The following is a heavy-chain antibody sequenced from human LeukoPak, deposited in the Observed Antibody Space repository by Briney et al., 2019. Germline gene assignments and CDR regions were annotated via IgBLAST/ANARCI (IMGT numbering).Heavy chain of an antibody. CDR1: GYTFSSHG. Sequence: ASVKVSCKASGYTFSSHGISWVRQAPGQGLEWMGWIKSKSGETNYAQKFQGRVAMTRDTSITTVYMELSWLRSDDTAVYYCARGPRITVSGPSDYWGQGTLVTVSS. CDR3: ARGPRITVSGPSDY. D-gene: IGHD6-19*01. CDR2: IKSKSGET. V-gene: IGHV1-2*02. J-gene: IGHJ4*02.